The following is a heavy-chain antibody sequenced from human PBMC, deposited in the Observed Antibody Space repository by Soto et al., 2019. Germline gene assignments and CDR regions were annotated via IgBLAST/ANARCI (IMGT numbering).Heavy chain of an antibody. CDR1: GGSISSGGYY. D-gene: IGHD6-19*01. CDR2: IYDGGST. J-gene: IGHJ4*02. CDR3: ASQATGWYPDY. Sequence: QVELQESGPGLVKPSQTLSLTCTVSGGSISSGGYYWSWIRHHPGKGLEWIGYIYDGGSTYYNPSLKCRVTISVDTAKNQFSLKLSSVTAADTAVYYCASQATGWYPDYWGQGTLITVSS. V-gene: IGHV4-31*03.